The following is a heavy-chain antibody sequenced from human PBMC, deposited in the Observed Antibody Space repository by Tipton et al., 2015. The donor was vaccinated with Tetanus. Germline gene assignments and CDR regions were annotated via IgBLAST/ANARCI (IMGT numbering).Heavy chain of an antibody. V-gene: IGHV4-34*01. Sequence: TLSLTCAVYGGSFSGYYWSWIRQPPGKGLEWIGEINHSGSTNYNPSLKSRVTISVDTSKNQFSLKLSSVTAADTAVYYCARGSRWELLPFFQHWGQGTLVTVSS. CDR3: ARGSRWELLPFFQH. D-gene: IGHD1-26*01. CDR2: INHSGST. J-gene: IGHJ1*01. CDR1: GGSFSGYY.